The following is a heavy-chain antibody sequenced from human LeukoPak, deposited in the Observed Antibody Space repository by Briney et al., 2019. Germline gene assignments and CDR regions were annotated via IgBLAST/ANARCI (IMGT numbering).Heavy chain of an antibody. CDR3: ARSDSSITIFGVVIVNSIDY. J-gene: IGHJ4*02. D-gene: IGHD3-3*01. Sequence: ASVKVSYKASGYTFTSYDIDWVRQATGQGLEWMGWMSPNSGNTGYAQKFQGRVTITRNTSISTAYMELSSLRSEDTAVYYCARSDSSITIFGVVIVNSIDYWGQGTLVTVSS. CDR1: GYTFTSYD. V-gene: IGHV1-8*03. CDR2: MSPNSGNT.